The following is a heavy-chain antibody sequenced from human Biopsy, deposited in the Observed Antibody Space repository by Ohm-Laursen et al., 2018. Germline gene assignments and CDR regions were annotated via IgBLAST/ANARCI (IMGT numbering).Heavy chain of an antibody. CDR3: AGLVTGFIDP. J-gene: IGHJ5*02. CDR2: MYYSGST. V-gene: IGHV4-31*03. Sequence: LTCTVSGGSISSGGYYWGWIRQHPGKGLEWIGHMYYSGSTYYNPSLKSRITISVDTSKNQFSLKLSSVTAADTAVYYCAGLVTGFIDPWGQGTLVTVSS. CDR1: GGSISSGGYY. D-gene: IGHD3-9*01.